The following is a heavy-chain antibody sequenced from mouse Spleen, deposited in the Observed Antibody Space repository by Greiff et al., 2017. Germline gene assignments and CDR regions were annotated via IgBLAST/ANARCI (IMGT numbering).Heavy chain of an antibody. CDR3: ARQLGLPSYAMDY. Sequence: QVQLQQSGPELVKPGASVKISCKASGYAFSSSWMNWVKQRPGKGLEWIGRIYPGDGDTNYNGKFKGKATLTADKSSSTAYMQLSSLTSEDSAVYFCARQLGLPSYAMDYWGQGTSVTVSS. D-gene: IGHD3-2*01. J-gene: IGHJ4*01. CDR1: GYAFSSSW. V-gene: IGHV1-82*01. CDR2: IYPGDGDT.